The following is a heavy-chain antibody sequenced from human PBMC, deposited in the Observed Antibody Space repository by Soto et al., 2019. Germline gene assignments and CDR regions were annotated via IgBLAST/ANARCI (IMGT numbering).Heavy chain of an antibody. V-gene: IGHV1-69*13. CDR2: TIPIFSTT. J-gene: IGHJ6*02. CDR1: GGTFIKYA. CDR3: AVAVWGGYSDYDYGIDV. D-gene: IGHD1-26*01. Sequence: SEKVSCMAFGGTFIKYACTWVRQAPGQGLEWMGGTIPIFSTTHYAQHFQGRVTITADGSTSTAYMELSSLRSDDTAVYYWAVAVWGGYSDYDYGIDVWGLGTTVTVSS.